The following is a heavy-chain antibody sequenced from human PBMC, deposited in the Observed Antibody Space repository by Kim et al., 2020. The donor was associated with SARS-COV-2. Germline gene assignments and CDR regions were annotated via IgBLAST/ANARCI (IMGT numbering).Heavy chain of an antibody. D-gene: IGHD3-16*02. V-gene: IGHV3-33*01. J-gene: IGHJ4*02. CDR2: IWYDGSNK. CDR1: GFTFSSYG. CDR3: ARDFTPVGYDYVWGSYRYTPNFDY. Sequence: GGSLRLSCAASGFTFSSYGMHWVRQAPGKGLEWVAVIWYDGSNKYYADSVKGRFTISRDNSKNTLYLQMNSLRAEDTAVYYCARDFTPVGYDYVWGSYRYTPNFDYWGQGTLVTVSS.